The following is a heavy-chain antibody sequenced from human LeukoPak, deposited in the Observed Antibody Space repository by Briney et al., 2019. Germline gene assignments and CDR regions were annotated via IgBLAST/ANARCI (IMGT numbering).Heavy chain of an antibody. CDR2: ISGSGSAT. CDR1: GFTFSDVY. CDR3: VRTAGRDGGPN. V-gene: IGHV3-11*01. J-gene: IGHJ4*02. D-gene: IGHD2-21*02. Sequence: PGGSLRLSCATSGFTFSDVYMSWIRQAPGKGLEWISYISGSGSATNYAGSVKGRFTISRDNAGKSLYLQMNSLRADDTAVYYCVRTAGRDGGPNWGQGNLVTVSS.